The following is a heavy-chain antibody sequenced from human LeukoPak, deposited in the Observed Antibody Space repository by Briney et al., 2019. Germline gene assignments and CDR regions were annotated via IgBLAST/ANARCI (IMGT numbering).Heavy chain of an antibody. CDR1: GGSISSYY. D-gene: IGHD4-17*01. CDR3: ARNKMTAVTYDAFDI. CDR2: IYYSGTT. Sequence: SETLSLTCTVSGGSISSYYWSWIRQPPGKGLEWIGYIYYSGTTNYNPSLKSRVTISVDTSKNQFSLKLSSVTAADTAVYYCARNKMTAVTYDAFDIWGQGTVVTVSS. V-gene: IGHV4-59*01. J-gene: IGHJ3*02.